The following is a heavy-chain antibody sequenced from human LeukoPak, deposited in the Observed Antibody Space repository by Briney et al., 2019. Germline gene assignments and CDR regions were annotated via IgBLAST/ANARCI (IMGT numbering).Heavy chain of an antibody. J-gene: IGHJ5*01. Sequence: PGGSLRLSCAASGFTFTKYWMTWVRQAPGKGLEWVGNIKQDGSDKNYMDSVKGRFTISRDNTKNSVYLQMDSLKVEDTAIYYCARDNWIDCWGQGTLVTVSS. CDR2: IKQDGSDK. CDR3: ARDNWIDC. CDR1: GFTFTKYW. V-gene: IGHV3-7*03.